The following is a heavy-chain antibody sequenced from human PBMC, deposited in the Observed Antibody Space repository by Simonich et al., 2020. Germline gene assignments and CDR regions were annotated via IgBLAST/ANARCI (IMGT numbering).Heavy chain of an antibody. V-gene: IGHV1-2*02. Sequence: QVQLVQSGAEVKKPGASVKVSCKDSGYTFTGFYMHWVRQAPGQGLEWMGGINPNSGGTNYAQKFQGRVTMTRDTSISTAYMELSRLRSDDTAVYYCARGRLTGDKGAFDIWGQGTMVTVSS. CDR3: ARGRLTGDKGAFDI. CDR2: INPNSGGT. J-gene: IGHJ3*02. D-gene: IGHD7-27*01. CDR1: GYTFTGFY.